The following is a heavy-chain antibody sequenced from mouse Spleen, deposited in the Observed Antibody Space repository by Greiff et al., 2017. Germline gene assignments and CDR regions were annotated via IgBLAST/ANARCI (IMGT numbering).Heavy chain of an antibody. CDR2: IYPGSGST. J-gene: IGHJ4*01. Sequence: QVQLKQPGAELVKPGASVKMSCKASGYTFTSYWITWVKQRPGQGLEWIGNIYPGSGSTNYNEKFKSKATLTVDTSSSTAYMQLSSLTSEDSAVYYCARDDSSGLYAMDYWGQGTSVTVSS. CDR3: ARDDSSGLYAMDY. CDR1: GYTFTSYW. D-gene: IGHD3-2*01. V-gene: IGHV1-55*01.